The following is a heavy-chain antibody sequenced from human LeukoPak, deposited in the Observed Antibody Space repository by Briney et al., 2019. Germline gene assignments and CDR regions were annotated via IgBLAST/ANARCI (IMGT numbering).Heavy chain of an antibody. CDR3: ARDGVDAGLYFDV. CDR2: INQAGSEK. Sequence: QAGGSLRLSCAASGFSFSSHWMSWVRQIPGKGLECVASINQAGSEKYPADSVKGRFTISRDNARNTLYLQLNSLRGEDTAVYYCARDGVDAGLYFDVWGRGTQVTVSS. D-gene: IGHD3-10*01. CDR1: GFSFSSHW. V-gene: IGHV3-7*01. J-gene: IGHJ2*01.